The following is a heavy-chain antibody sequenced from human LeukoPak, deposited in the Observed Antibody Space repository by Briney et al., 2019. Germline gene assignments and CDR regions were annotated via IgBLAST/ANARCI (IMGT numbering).Heavy chain of an antibody. D-gene: IGHD1-26*01. CDR2: IIPIFGTA. CDR1: GGTFSSYA. CDR3: AREFGSLPDRWNWFDP. Sequence: AASVKVSCKASGGTFSSYAISRVRQAPGQGLEWMGGIIPIFGTANYAQKFQGRVTITTDESTSTAYMELSSLRSEDTAVYYCAREFGSLPDRWNWFDPWGQGTLVTVSS. J-gene: IGHJ5*02. V-gene: IGHV1-69*05.